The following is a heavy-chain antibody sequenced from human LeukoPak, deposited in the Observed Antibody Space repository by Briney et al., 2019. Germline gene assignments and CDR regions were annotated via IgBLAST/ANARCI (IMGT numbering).Heavy chain of an antibody. CDR1: GYTFTSYG. CDR3: AREDLGYDSSGYPLDY. V-gene: IGHV1-18*01. J-gene: IGHJ4*02. D-gene: IGHD3-22*01. Sequence: GASVKVSCKASGYTFTSYGISWVRQAPGQGLEWMGWISAYNGNTIYAQKLQGGVTMTTDTSTSTAYMELRSLRSDDTAVYYCAREDLGYDSSGYPLDYWGQGTLVTVSS. CDR2: ISAYNGNT.